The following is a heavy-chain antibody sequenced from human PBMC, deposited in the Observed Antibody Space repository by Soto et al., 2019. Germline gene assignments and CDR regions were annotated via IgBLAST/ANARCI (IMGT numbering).Heavy chain of an antibody. D-gene: IGHD3-3*01. CDR1: GGSISSYY. Sequence: SETLSLTCTVSGGSISSYYWSWIRQPPGKGLEWIGYIYYSGSTNYNPSLKSRVTISVDTSKNQFSLKLSSVTAADTAVYYCARGVRGFLEWLSWFDPWGQGTLVTVSS. V-gene: IGHV4-59*01. J-gene: IGHJ5*02. CDR2: IYYSGST. CDR3: ARGVRGFLEWLSWFDP.